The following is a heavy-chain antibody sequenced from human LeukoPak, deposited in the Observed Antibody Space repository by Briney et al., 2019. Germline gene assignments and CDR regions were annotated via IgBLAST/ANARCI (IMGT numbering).Heavy chain of an antibody. CDR2: ISGSGTTI. CDR1: GFTFSDYY. Sequence: KAGGSLRLSCAASGFTFSDYYVSRIRQPPGKGLEWVSYISGSGTTIYYADSVEGRFTISRDNAKNSVYLQMNSLRGEDTAVYFCARDGSRGAFDIWGQGTMVSVSS. D-gene: IGHD6-25*01. CDR3: ARDGSRGAFDI. V-gene: IGHV3-11*01. J-gene: IGHJ3*02.